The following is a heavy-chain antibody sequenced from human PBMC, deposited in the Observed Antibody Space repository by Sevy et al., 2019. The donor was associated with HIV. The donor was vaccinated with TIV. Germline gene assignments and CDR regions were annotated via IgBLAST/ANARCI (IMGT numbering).Heavy chain of an antibody. CDR2: IYGNNST. J-gene: IGHJ4*02. V-gene: IGHV3-53*01. Sequence: GGSLRLSCAASGFNISSNYLRWVRQAPGKGLEWVSVIYGNNSTYYADFVKGRFTISRDNSKNTLYLQMNSLRVEDTAIYYCARGEQWLSFNYWGQGTLVTVSS. CDR1: GFNISSNY. D-gene: IGHD6-19*01. CDR3: ARGEQWLSFNY.